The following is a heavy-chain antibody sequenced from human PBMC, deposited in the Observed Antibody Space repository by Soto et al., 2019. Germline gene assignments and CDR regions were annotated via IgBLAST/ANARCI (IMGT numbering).Heavy chain of an antibody. Sequence: QVQLQESGPGLVKPSETLSLTCAVSGGSIRSYYWSWIRQPPGKGLEWIASIFYSGGTTYNPSTERRVTVSIDTSKNQLSLKVTSVNAADTAVYYCARLGGAVPPLSTFDIWGQGTVVTVSS. V-gene: IGHV4-59*01. CDR3: ARLGGAVPPLSTFDI. CDR2: IFYSGGT. CDR1: GGSIRSYY. J-gene: IGHJ3*02. D-gene: IGHD2-2*01.